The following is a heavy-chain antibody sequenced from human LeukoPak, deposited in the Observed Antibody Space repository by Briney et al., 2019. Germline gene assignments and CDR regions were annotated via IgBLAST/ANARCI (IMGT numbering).Heavy chain of an antibody. J-gene: IGHJ6*03. CDR1: GYSFTSYW. V-gene: IGHV5-51*01. CDR3: ARLWFGELNNYYYYMDV. Sequence: GESLKISCKGSGYSFTSYWIGWVRQMPGKGLEWMGIIYPGDSDTRYSPSFQGQVTISADKSISTAYLQWSSLKASDTAMYYCARLWFGELNNYYYYMDVWGKGTTVTISS. CDR2: IYPGDSDT. D-gene: IGHD3-10*01.